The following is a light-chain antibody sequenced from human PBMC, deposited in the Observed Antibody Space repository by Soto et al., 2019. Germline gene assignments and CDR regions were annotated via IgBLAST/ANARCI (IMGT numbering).Light chain of an antibody. J-gene: IGKJ1*01. CDR3: LQDYNYPLT. CDR1: QGIGNA. V-gene: IGKV1-6*02. CDR2: DAS. Sequence: AIQMTQSPSSLSASVGDRVTITCRASQGIGNALGWYQQRPGKAPKLLIYDASSLQSGVPSRFSGSGSGTAFTLTISSLQPEDFATYDCLQDYNYPLTFGQGTKVEIK.